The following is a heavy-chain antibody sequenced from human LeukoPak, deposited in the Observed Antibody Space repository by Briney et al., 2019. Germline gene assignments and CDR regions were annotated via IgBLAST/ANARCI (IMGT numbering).Heavy chain of an antibody. D-gene: IGHD3-22*01. CDR3: ARDLYRTVVVPHYFDY. J-gene: IGHJ4*02. Sequence: PGGSLRLSCAASGFTFSSYEMNWVRQAPGKGLEWVSYISSSGSTIYYADSVKGRFTISRDNAKNSLYLQMNSLRAEDTAVYYCARDLYRTVVVPHYFDYWGQGTLVTVSS. CDR1: GFTFSSYE. CDR2: ISSSGSTI. V-gene: IGHV3-48*03.